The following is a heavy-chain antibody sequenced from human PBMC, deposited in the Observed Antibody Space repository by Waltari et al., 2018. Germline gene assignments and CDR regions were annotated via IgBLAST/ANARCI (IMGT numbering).Heavy chain of an antibody. CDR3: ARDPHYSNFDY. D-gene: IGHD4-4*01. V-gene: IGHV3-7*01. CDR1: GFPFTPYW. CDR2: IKGDGSQK. Sequence: ELHLVESGGGLVQPGGSRLLTSAACGFPFTPYWMTWVRQAPGKGLEWLANIKGDGSQKNYVDSVKGRFTISRDTANNSLYLQMNSLRAEDTAVYYCARDPHYSNFDYWGQGTLVTVSS. J-gene: IGHJ4*02.